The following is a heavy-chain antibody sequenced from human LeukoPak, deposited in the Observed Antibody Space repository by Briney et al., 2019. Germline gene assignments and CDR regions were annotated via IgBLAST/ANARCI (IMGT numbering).Heavy chain of an antibody. CDR1: GGSISSSSYY. J-gene: IGHJ4*02. CDR2: IYHSGST. V-gene: IGHV4-39*07. D-gene: IGHD3-22*01. Sequence: PSEILSLTCTVSGGSISSSSYYWGWIRQPPGKGLEWIGRIYHSGSTYYNPSLKSRVTISVDTSKNQFSLKLSSVTAADTAVYYCAREWSSGYYFDYWGQGTMVTVSS. CDR3: AREWSSGYYFDY.